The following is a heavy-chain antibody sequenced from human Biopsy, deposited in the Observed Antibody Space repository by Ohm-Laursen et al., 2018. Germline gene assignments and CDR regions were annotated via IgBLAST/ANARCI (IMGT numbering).Heavy chain of an antibody. CDR3: AKGQDLRGGAEYFQH. CDR2: INPPSGTT. V-gene: IGHV1-2*02. D-gene: IGHD2-15*01. CDR1: GYTFTGQY. J-gene: IGHJ1*01. Sequence: SVKVSCKASGYTFTGQYLHWVRQVPGQGLEWMGWINPPSGTTKFAQDFQGRVTMTRDTSITTAYMELRRLRSDDTAVYYCAKGQDLRGGAEYFQHWGQGALVTVSS.